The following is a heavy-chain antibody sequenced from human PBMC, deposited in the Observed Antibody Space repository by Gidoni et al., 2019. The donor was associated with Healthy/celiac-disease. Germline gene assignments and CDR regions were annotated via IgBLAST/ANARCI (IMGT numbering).Heavy chain of an antibody. CDR3: AKDYYDFWSGYYGHLDY. CDR1: GLTFSSYA. Sequence: QVQLVESGGGVVQTGRSLRLSCAASGLTFSSYAMHWVRQAPGKGLEWVALISYDGSNKYYADSVKGRFTISRDNSRNTLYLQMNSLRAEDTAVYYCAKDYYDFWSGYYGHLDYWGQGTLGTVSS. D-gene: IGHD3-3*01. CDR2: ISYDGSNK. V-gene: IGHV3-30-3*01. J-gene: IGHJ4*02.